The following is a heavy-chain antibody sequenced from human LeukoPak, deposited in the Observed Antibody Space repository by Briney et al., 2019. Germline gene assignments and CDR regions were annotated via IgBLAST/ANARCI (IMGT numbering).Heavy chain of an antibody. CDR1: GYTFTGCY. CDR2: INPNSGGT. V-gene: IGHV1-2*02. J-gene: IGHJ6*02. CDR3: ARDGREDIVVVPAAFYYYYYGMDV. Sequence: GASVKVSCKASGYTFTGCYMHWVRQAPGQGLEWMGWINPNSGGTNYAQKSQGRVTMTRDTSISTAYMELSRLRSDDTAVYYCARDGREDIVVVPAAFYYYYYGMDVWGQGTTVTVSS. D-gene: IGHD2-2*01.